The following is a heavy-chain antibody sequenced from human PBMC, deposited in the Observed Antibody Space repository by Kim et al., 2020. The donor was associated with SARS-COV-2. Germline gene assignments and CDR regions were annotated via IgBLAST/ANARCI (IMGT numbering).Heavy chain of an antibody. V-gene: IGHV3-30*03. J-gene: IGHJ4*02. Sequence: GGSLRLSCAASGFSFSSRGIHWVRQAPGKGLEWVAVISNDETYKNYADSVKGRFTISRDNSKNTVDLQMNSLRVEDTAVYYCARARDKTFDYWGQGTLVTVSS. CDR2: ISNDETYK. CDR1: GFSFSSRG. CDR3: ARARDKTFDY.